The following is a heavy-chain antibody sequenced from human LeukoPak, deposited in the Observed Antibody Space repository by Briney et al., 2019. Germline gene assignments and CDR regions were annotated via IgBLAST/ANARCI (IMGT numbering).Heavy chain of an antibody. D-gene: IGHD1-1*01. Sequence: PGGSLRLSCGVSGFTFSNFWMSWVRQAPGRGLEWVANIHPEGDEKYHVESVKGRFTISRDNTKNLLFLQMNGLRVEDTAVYYCARGDDFSGDHWGQGTLVTVSS. CDR1: GFTFSNFW. CDR2: IHPEGDEK. CDR3: ARGDDFSGDH. J-gene: IGHJ4*02. V-gene: IGHV3-7*04.